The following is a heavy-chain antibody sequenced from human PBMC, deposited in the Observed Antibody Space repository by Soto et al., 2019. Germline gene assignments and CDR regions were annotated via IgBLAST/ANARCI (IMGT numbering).Heavy chain of an antibody. V-gene: IGHV3-21*01. Sequence: GGSLRLSCAASGFTFSSYSMNWVRQAPGKGLEWVSSISSSSSYIYYADSVKGRFTISRDNAKNSLYLQMNSLRAEDTAVYYCARDMYYDFWSGYYFDYYGMDVWGQGTTVTVSS. D-gene: IGHD3-3*01. CDR2: ISSSSSYI. CDR3: ARDMYYDFWSGYYFDYYGMDV. CDR1: GFTFSSYS. J-gene: IGHJ6*02.